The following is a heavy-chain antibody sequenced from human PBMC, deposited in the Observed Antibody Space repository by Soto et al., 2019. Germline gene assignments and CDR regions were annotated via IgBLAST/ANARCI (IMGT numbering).Heavy chain of an antibody. D-gene: IGHD6-19*01. J-gene: IGHJ4*02. CDR1: GYTFTSYG. CDR3: ARVFLARVAGTSDFDY. CDR2: ISAYNGNT. V-gene: IGHV1-18*01. Sequence: ASVKVSCKASGYTFTSYGISWVRQAPGQGLEWMGWISAYNGNTNYAQKLQGRVTMTTDTSTSTAYMELRSLRPDDTAVYYCARVFLARVAGTSDFDYWDQGTLVTVSS.